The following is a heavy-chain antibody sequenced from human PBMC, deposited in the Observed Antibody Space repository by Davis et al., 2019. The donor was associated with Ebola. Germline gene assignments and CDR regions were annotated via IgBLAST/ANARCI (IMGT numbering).Heavy chain of an antibody. Sequence: AASVKVSCKASGYTFTRYCITWVRQAPGQGLEWMGWISAYNGNIKYAQKFQGRVTMTTDTSTSTAYMELRNLRSEDTAVYYCARDTGTVTGYYEDVWGQGTTVTVSS. D-gene: IGHD4-17*01. J-gene: IGHJ6*03. V-gene: IGHV1-18*01. CDR3: ARDTGTVTGYYEDV. CDR1: GYTFTRYC. CDR2: ISAYNGNI.